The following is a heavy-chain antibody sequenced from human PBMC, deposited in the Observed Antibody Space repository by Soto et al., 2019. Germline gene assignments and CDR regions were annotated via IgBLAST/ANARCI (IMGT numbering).Heavy chain of an antibody. D-gene: IGHD6-6*01. CDR1: GGSISSGGYS. CDR3: ARASIAARFRWFDP. CDR2: IYHSGST. J-gene: IGHJ5*02. Sequence: PSETLFLTCAVSGGSISSGGYSWSWIRQPPGKGLEWIGYIYHSGSTYYNPSLKSRVTISVDRSKNQFSLKLSSVTAADTAVYYCARASIAARFRWFDPWGQGTLVTVSS. V-gene: IGHV4-30-2*01.